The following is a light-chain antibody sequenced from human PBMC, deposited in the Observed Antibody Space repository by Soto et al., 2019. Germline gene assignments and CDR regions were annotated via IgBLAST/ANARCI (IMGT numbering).Light chain of an antibody. Sequence: DIQLTQSPSTLSASVGDRVTISCRASQSIGNWLAWYQQRPGEAPNLLIYQASRLESGVPSRFSGNGSGTDFTLTISSLRPHDFATYYCQQYDSPWTFGQGTKVEIK. CDR3: QQYDSPWT. CDR1: QSIGNW. J-gene: IGKJ1*01. CDR2: QAS. V-gene: IGKV1-5*03.